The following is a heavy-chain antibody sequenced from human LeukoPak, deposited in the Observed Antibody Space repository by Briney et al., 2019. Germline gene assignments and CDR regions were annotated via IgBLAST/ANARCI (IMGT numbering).Heavy chain of an antibody. Sequence: PGGSLRLSCAASGFTFSSYSMNWVRQAPGKGLEWVSSISSSSSYIYYADSVKGRFTISRDNAKNSLYLQMNSLRAEDTAVYYCASTPGIAAAAGAFDIWGQGTMVTVSS. CDR1: GFTFSSYS. V-gene: IGHV3-21*01. CDR2: ISSSSSYI. CDR3: ASTPGIAAAAGAFDI. J-gene: IGHJ3*02. D-gene: IGHD6-13*01.